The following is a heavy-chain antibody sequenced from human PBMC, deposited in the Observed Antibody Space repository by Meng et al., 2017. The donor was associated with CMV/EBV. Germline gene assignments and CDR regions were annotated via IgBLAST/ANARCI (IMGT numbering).Heavy chain of an antibody. V-gene: IGHV4-34*01. CDR3: ARGSKVAVAGTFVDS. D-gene: IGHD6-19*01. Sequence: GSLRLSCAVYGGSFSGYYWSWIRQPPGKGLEWIGEINHSGSTNYNPSLKSRVTISVDTSKNQFSLKLSSVTAADTAVYYCARGSKVAVAGTFVDSWGQGTLVTVSS. CDR1: GGSFSGYY. J-gene: IGHJ4*02. CDR2: INHSGST.